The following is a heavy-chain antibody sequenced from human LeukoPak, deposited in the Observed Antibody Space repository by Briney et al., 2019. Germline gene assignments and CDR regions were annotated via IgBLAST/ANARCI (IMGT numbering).Heavy chain of an antibody. CDR2: ISAYNGNT. V-gene: IGHV1-18*04. J-gene: IGHJ4*02. Sequence: ASVKVSCKASGYTFTGYYMHWVRQAPGPGLEWMGWISAYNGNTNYAQKLQGRVTMTTDTSTSTAYMELRSLRSDDTAVYYCATYPLHYGSGSAIDYWGQGTLVTVSS. CDR3: ATYPLHYGSGSAIDY. CDR1: GYTFTGYY. D-gene: IGHD3-10*01.